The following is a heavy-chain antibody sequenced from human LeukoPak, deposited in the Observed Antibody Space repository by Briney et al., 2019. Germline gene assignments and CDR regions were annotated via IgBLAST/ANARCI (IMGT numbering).Heavy chain of an antibody. CDR1: GGSFSGHY. Sequence: PSETLSLTCAVYGGSFSGHYWSWIRQPPGKGLEWIGEINHSGSTNYNPSLKSRVTISVDTSKNQFSLKLSSVTAADTAVYYCARVRVPAAKRNWFDPWGQGTLVTVSS. D-gene: IGHD2-2*01. CDR2: INHSGST. J-gene: IGHJ5*02. CDR3: ARVRVPAAKRNWFDP. V-gene: IGHV4-34*01.